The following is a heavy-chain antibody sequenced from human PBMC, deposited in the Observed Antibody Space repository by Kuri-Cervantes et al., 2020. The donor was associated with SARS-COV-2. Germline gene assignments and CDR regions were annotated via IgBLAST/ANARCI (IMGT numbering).Heavy chain of an antibody. D-gene: IGHD3-3*01. CDR3: ARKGLWSGYLN. V-gene: IGHV4-39*07. CDR2: IYYSGST. Sequence: GSLTLSCTVSGGSISSSSYYWGWIRQPPGKGLEWIGSIYYSGSTYYNPSLKSRVTISVDTSKNQFSLKLSSVTAADTAVYYCARKGLWSGYLNWGQGTLVTVSS. J-gene: IGHJ4*02. CDR1: GGSISSSSYY.